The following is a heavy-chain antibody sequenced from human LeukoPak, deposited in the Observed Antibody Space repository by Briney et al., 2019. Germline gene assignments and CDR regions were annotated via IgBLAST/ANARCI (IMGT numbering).Heavy chain of an antibody. Sequence: GGSLRLSCAASGFTFDDYGMSWVRQAPGKGLEWVSGINWNAGSIGYADSVRGRFTISRDNAKNSLFLQMNSLRAEDTALYYCARARGSGPYDAFDIWGQGTMVTVSS. CDR3: ARARGSGPYDAFDI. D-gene: IGHD6-19*01. V-gene: IGHV3-20*04. J-gene: IGHJ3*02. CDR2: INWNAGSI. CDR1: GFTFDDYG.